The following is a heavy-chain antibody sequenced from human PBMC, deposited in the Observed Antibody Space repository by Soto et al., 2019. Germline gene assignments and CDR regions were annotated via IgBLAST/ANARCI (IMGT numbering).Heavy chain of an antibody. D-gene: IGHD2-21*01. Sequence: GGSLRLSCAASGFTFSSYALNWVRQAPGKGLEWVAEISGSGTSTYYAPSVKGRFIISSDSSKNTLHLRMYSLRAEDTAMYYCAKSLSALFSLGDFKYWGQGALVTVSS. J-gene: IGHJ4*02. CDR2: ISGSGTST. V-gene: IGHV3-23*01. CDR1: GFTFSSYA. CDR3: AKSLSALFSLGDFKY.